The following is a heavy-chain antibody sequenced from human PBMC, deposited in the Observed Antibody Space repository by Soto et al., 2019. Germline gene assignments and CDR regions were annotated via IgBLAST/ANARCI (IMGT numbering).Heavy chain of an antibody. Sequence: EVQLLESGGGLVQPEGSLRLSCAASGFTFNNYAMTWLRQAPGKGLEWVSAISGGGDTTSYADSVKGRFTVSRDGSKNTLYLQMSSLRAEDTSLYYCAKGRGGSGSLTPRVDFWGQGTLVTVSS. J-gene: IGHJ4*02. CDR3: AKGRGGSGSLTPRVDF. CDR1: GFTFNNYA. V-gene: IGHV3-23*01. D-gene: IGHD3-10*01. CDR2: ISGGGDTT.